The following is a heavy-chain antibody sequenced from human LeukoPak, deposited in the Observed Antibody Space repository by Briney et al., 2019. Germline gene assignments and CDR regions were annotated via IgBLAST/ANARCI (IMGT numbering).Heavy chain of an antibody. CDR1: GFTFSTYS. D-gene: IGHD6-13*01. CDR3: ASASSHRIAAGGDY. V-gene: IGHV3-21*01. Sequence: GGSLRLSCAASGFTFSTYSMNWVRQAPGKGLEWVSSISGSSIYIYYADSVKGRFTISRDNAKNSLYLQMNSLRAEDTAVYYCASASSHRIAAGGDYWGQGILVTVSS. CDR2: ISGSSIYI. J-gene: IGHJ4*02.